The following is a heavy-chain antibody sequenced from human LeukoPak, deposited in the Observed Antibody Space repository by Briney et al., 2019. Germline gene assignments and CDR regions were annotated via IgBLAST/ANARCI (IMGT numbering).Heavy chain of an antibody. Sequence: SGTLSLTCAVSSDSIISSNWWTWVRQPPGKGLEWIGYIYYSGSTNYNPSLKSRVTISVDTSKNQFSLKLSSVTAADTAVYYCARLKLLRQYYFDYWGQGTLVTVSS. V-gene: IGHV4-4*02. CDR3: ARLKLLRQYYFDY. J-gene: IGHJ4*02. D-gene: IGHD2-2*01. CDR1: SDSIISSNW. CDR2: IYYSGST.